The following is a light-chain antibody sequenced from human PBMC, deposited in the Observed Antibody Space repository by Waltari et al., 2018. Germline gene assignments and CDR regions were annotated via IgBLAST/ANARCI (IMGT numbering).Light chain of an antibody. V-gene: IGLV1-40*01. CDR3: QSYDTSLSVV. Sequence: QSVLTQPPSVSGAPGQRVTISCTGSGSNIGAGYDVHWYQQLPRAAPKLLIYGSPGRPLGVPDRFFGSTSGTSASLAITGLQAEDEADYYCQSYDTSLSVVFGGGTKLTVL. J-gene: IGLJ3*02. CDR2: GSP. CDR1: GSNIGAGYD.